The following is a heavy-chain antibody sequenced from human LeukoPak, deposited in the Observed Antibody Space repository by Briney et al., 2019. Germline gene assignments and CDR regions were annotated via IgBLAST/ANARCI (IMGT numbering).Heavy chain of an antibody. D-gene: IGHD3-10*01. J-gene: IGHJ4*02. CDR3: ARVLSVPYLLDS. CDR2: FFQSHRS. V-gene: IGHV4-38-2*01. CDR1: GHSTTRGYY. Sequence: PSETLSLTCAISGHSTTRGYYWAWFRQSSGKGLEWIATFFQSHRSFYNASLESRVTVSLDTSKSQFSLNLTSVTAADTAVYYCARVLSVPYLLDSWGRGTQVTVSS.